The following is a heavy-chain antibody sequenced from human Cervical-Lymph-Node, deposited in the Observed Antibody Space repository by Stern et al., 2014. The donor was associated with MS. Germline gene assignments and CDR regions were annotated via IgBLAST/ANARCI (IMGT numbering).Heavy chain of an antibody. Sequence: VQLVQSGTEVKKPGESLQISCKGSGYSFSNYWIGWVRHMPGKGQERIGIIYPGDSDTRYSPSFQGQVTISADKSINTAYLQWSSLKASDTAIYYCATAPPRGYTYGNFDYWGQGTLVTVS. CDR3: ATAPPRGYTYGNFDY. J-gene: IGHJ4*02. V-gene: IGHV5-51*03. D-gene: IGHD5-18*01. CDR1: GYSFSNYW. CDR2: IYPGDSDT.